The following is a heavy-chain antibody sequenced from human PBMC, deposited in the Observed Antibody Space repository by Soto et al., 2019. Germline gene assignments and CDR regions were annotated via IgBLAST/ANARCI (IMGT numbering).Heavy chain of an antibody. Sequence: SETLSLTCTVSGGSISSYYWSWIRQPPGKGLEWIGYIYYSGSTNYNPSLKSRVTISVDTSKNQFSLKLSSVTAADTAVYYCARDIVDYYDSSGYQRWFDPWGQGTLVTVSS. D-gene: IGHD3-22*01. CDR1: GGSISSYY. CDR2: IYYSGST. CDR3: ARDIVDYYDSSGYQRWFDP. V-gene: IGHV4-59*01. J-gene: IGHJ5*02.